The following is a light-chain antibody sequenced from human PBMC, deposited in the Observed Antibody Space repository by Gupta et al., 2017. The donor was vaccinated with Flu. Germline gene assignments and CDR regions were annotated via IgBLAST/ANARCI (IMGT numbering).Light chain of an antibody. V-gene: IGLV2-23*01. Sequence: QSALTQPASGPGPSGQSTTNSCTGASSDGGSYSPGSWYQQHLGKSPKLMIYEGSKRPSGVSDRFSGSKAGNTASLTISGLQAEDEADYYCCSYAGISTSKVFGTGTNVTVL. J-gene: IGLJ1*01. CDR3: CSYAGISTSKV. CDR1: SSDGGSYSP. CDR2: EGS.